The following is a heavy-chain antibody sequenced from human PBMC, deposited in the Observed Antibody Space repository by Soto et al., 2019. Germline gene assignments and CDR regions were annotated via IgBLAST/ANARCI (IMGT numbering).Heavy chain of an antibody. Sequence: PSETLSLTCSVSGDSISTVDYFWAWIRQPPGQALEYIGYIYKSTTTYYNPSFESRVAISLDTSKSQFSLNVTSVTAADTAVYFCARGRYCLTGRCFPNWFDSWRQGTLVTVSS. CDR1: GDSISTVDYF. D-gene: IGHD2-15*01. V-gene: IGHV4-30-4*01. CDR2: IYKSTTT. J-gene: IGHJ5*01. CDR3: ARGRYCLTGRCFPNWFDS.